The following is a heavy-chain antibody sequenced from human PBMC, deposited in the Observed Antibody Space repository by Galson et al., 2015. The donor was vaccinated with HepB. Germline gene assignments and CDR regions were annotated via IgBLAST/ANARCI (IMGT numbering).Heavy chain of an antibody. CDR1: GGSFSGYY. J-gene: IGHJ5*02. Sequence: SETLSLTCAVYGGSFSGYYWSWIRQPPGKGLEWIGEVTHGGSTNYNPSLKSRVTISVDTSKNQFSLKLNSVTAADTAVYYCARAVHWPAAPLPPGWFDPWGQGTLVTVSS. D-gene: IGHD2-2*01. CDR3: ARAVHWPAAPLPPGWFDP. CDR2: VTHGGST. V-gene: IGHV4-34*01.